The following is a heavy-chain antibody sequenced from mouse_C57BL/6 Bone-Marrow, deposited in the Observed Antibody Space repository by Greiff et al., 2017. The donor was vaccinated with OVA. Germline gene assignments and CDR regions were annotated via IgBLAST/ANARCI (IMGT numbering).Heavy chain of an antibody. D-gene: IGHD1-1*01. V-gene: IGHV1-7*01. CDR3: ANYYGSSYGYFDV. J-gene: IGHJ1*03. CDR1: GYTFTSYW. Sequence: VQLQQSGAELAKPGASVKLSCKASGYTFTSYWMHWVKQRPGQGLAWIGYINPSSGYTKYNQKFKDKATLTADKSSSTAYMQLSSLTYEDSAVYYCANYYGSSYGYFDVWGTGTTVTVSS. CDR2: INPSSGYT.